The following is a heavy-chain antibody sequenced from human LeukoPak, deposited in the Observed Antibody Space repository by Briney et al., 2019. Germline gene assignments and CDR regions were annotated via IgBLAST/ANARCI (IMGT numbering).Heavy chain of an antibody. D-gene: IGHD6-6*01. CDR3: AREYSGSSFNDY. J-gene: IGHJ4*02. CDR2: IKQDGSEK. CDR1: GFTFSSYW. Sequence: PGGSLRLSCAASGFTFSSYWMSWFRQAPGKGLKWVANIKQDGSEKYYVDSVKGRFTISRDNAKNSLYLQMNSLRADDTAVYYCAREYSGSSFNDYWGQGTLVTVSS. V-gene: IGHV3-7*01.